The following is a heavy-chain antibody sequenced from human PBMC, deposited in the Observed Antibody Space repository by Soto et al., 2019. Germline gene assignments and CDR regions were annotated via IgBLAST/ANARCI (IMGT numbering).Heavy chain of an antibody. CDR1: GYSFTSYW. J-gene: IGHJ6*03. CDR2: IYPGDSDT. Sequence: GESLKISCKGSGYSFTSYWIGWVRQMPGKGLEWMGIIYPGDSDTRYSPSFQGQVTISADKSISTAYLQWSSLKASDTAMYYCARLGMDIVVVPAANSHRRAMVTEPGLDYYYYMDVWGKGTTVTVSS. D-gene: IGHD2-2*03. CDR3: ARLGMDIVVVPAANSHRRAMVTEPGLDYYYYMDV. V-gene: IGHV5-51*01.